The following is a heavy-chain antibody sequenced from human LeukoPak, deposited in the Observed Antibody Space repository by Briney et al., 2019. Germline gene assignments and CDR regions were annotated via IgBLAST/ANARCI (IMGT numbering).Heavy chain of an antibody. CDR3: AGKYSSGWYESRNWYFDL. D-gene: IGHD6-19*01. Sequence: SETLSLTCTVSGGSISSYYWSWIRQPPGKGLEWIGYIYYSGSTNYNPSLKSRVTISVDTSKNQFSLKLSSVTAADTAVYYCAGKYSSGWYESRNWYFDLWGRGTLVTVSS. CDR1: GGSISSYY. J-gene: IGHJ2*01. V-gene: IGHV4-59*01. CDR2: IYYSGST.